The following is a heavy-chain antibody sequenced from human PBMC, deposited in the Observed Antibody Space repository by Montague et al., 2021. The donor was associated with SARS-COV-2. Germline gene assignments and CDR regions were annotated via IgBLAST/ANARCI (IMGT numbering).Heavy chain of an antibody. J-gene: IGHJ3*01. CDR2: INHSGTA. Sequence: SETLSLTCAVYGGSFSVYYWSWLRQPPRNGLEWIAEINHSGTANYNPSLKSRVTISVDTSKNQFSLKLTSVTAADTAMYYCAKEREVVRAARSVVAFDLWGQGTMVTVSS. D-gene: IGHD2-2*01. CDR1: GGSFSVYY. CDR3: AKEREVVRAARSVVAFDL. V-gene: IGHV4-34*01.